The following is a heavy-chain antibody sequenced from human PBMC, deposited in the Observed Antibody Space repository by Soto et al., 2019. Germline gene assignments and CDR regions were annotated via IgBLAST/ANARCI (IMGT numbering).Heavy chain of an antibody. Sequence: QVQLVQSGAEVKKPGASVKVSCKASGYTFTSYGISWVRQAPGQGLEWMGWINAYNGNTNYAQKLQGRVTMTTDTTTSTAYXELRXXXSDXXAXXXXXXXXXXXXIDYWGQGTLVTVSS. V-gene: IGHV1-18*01. J-gene: IGHJ4*02. CDR1: GYTFTSYG. CDR2: INAYNGNT. CDR3: XXXXXXXXIDY.